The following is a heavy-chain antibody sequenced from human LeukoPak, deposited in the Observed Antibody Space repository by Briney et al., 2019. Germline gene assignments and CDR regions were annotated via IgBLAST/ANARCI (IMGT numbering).Heavy chain of an antibody. J-gene: IGHJ4*02. CDR2: IYNGVST. Sequence: SETLSLTCIASGASVNEYYWSWIRQPPGKALEWIGHIYNGVSTIYNPSLTSRVTISVDTPGNQFSLKLTSLTAADTAMYYCAPSHGLPGFDFWSQGALVTVSS. V-gene: IGHV4-59*08. CDR1: GASVNEYY. CDR3: APSHGLPGFDF. D-gene: IGHD6-25*01.